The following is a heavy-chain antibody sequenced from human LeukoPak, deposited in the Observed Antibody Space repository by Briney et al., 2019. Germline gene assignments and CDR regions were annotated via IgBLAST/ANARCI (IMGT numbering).Heavy chain of an antibody. V-gene: IGHV3-66*01. CDR2: IYSGGTT. D-gene: IGHD4-11*01. CDR1: GFIVTSYY. J-gene: IGHJ6*02. CDR3: ARSYSNHLFGMDV. Sequence: GGSLRLSCEASGFIVTSYYMTWVLQAPGKGLEWVSVIYSGGTTYYADSVKGRVAISRDNSKNTVFLQMNSVRAEDTAVYYCARSYSNHLFGMDVWGQGTTVTVSS.